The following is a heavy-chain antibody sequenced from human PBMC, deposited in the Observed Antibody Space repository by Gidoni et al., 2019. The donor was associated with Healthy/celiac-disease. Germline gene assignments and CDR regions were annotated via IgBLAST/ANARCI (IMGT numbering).Heavy chain of an antibody. CDR1: AFTFSSYS. Sequence: EVQLVESGGGLVKPGGSLRLSCAASAFTFSSYSMNWVRQAPGKGLEWVSSISSSSSYIYYADSVKGRFTISRDNAKNSLYLQMNSLRAEDTAVYYCARGGVRIAVAGFFGYWGQGTLVTVSS. CDR2: ISSSSSYI. J-gene: IGHJ4*02. CDR3: ARGGVRIAVAGFFGY. D-gene: IGHD6-19*01. V-gene: IGHV3-21*01.